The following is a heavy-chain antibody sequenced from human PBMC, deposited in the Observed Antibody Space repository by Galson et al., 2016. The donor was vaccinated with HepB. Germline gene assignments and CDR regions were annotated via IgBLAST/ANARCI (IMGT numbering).Heavy chain of an antibody. CDR3: ARRDLVKNIFDI. CDR2: MSHSGTT. D-gene: IGHD2-2*01. Sequence: SETLSLTCIVSGDSISSTSSFWGWIRQPPGKGLEWIGSMSHSGTTYYSPSLKRRVTMSADTSKTQFSLRLTSVTAADTAVYYCARRDLVKNIFDIWGQGTRVTV. J-gene: IGHJ3*02. V-gene: IGHV4-39*01. CDR1: GDSISSTSSF.